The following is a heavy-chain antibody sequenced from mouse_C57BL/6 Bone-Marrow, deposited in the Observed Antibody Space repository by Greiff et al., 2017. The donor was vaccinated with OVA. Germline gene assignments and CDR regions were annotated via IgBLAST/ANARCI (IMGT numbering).Heavy chain of an antibody. V-gene: IGHV1-7*01. J-gene: IGHJ1*03. CDR2: INPSSGYT. D-gene: IGHD1-1*01. Sequence: QVQLQQSGAELAKPGASVKLSCNASGYTFTSYWMHWVKQRPGQGLEWIGYINPSSGYTKYNQKFKDKATVTADKSSSTADMQLSSLTYEDSAGYYCARRHYYGSSQDFDVWGTGTTVTVSS. CDR1: GYTFTSYW. CDR3: ARRHYYGSSQDFDV.